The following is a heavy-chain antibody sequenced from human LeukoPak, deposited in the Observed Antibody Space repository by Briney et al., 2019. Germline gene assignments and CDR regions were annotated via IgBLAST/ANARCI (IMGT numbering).Heavy chain of an antibody. Sequence: GGSLRLSCAASGFTFSSYWMSWVRQAPGKGLEWVANIKQDGNEKNYVESVKGRFTISRDNAKNSLYLQMNSLRAEDTAVYYCARGRGSYGYYFDYWGQGTLVTVSS. D-gene: IGHD1-26*01. CDR2: IKQDGNEK. V-gene: IGHV3-7*01. J-gene: IGHJ4*02. CDR3: ARGRGSYGYYFDY. CDR1: GFTFSSYW.